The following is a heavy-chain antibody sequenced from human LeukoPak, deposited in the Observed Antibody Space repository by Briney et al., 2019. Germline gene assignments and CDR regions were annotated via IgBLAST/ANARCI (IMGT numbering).Heavy chain of an antibody. CDR2: ISSSSYI. V-gene: IGHV3-21*01. J-gene: IGHJ3*02. CDR3: ARGRQGPDDAFDI. CDR1: GFTFSSYS. Sequence: GGSLRLSCAASGFTFSSYSMNWVRQAPGKGLEWVSSISSSSYIYYADSVKGRFTISRDNAKNSLYLQMNSLRAEDTAVYYCARGRQGPDDAFDIWGQGTMVTVSS.